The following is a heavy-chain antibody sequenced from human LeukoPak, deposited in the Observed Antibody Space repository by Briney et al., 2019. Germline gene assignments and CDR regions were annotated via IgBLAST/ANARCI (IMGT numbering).Heavy chain of an antibody. J-gene: IGHJ5*02. V-gene: IGHV1-69*05. CDR2: IIPILGTA. CDR1: GGTFSSFV. D-gene: IGHD2-15*01. CDR3: ARGLGYCSGGSCYSVGWFDP. Sequence: GASVKVSCRASGGTFSSFVISWVRQAPGQGLGWMGRIIPILGTATYAQKFQGRVTITTDESTSTAYMELSSLRSEDTAVYYCARGLGYCSGGSCYSVGWFDPWGQGTLVTVSS.